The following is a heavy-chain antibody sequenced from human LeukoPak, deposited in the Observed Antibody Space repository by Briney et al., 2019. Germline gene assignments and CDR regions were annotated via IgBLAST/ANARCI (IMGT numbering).Heavy chain of an antibody. CDR3: AKMNVLTGYYTPNFDF. J-gene: IGHJ4*02. V-gene: IGHV3-48*03. Sequence: PGGSLRLSCAASGFTFSSCEMNWVRQAPGKGLEWVSYISRSGNTIYYADSVKGRFSISRDNAKNSLYLQMNSLRAEDTAVYYCAKMNVLTGYYTPNFDFWGQGTLVTVSS. CDR1: GFTFSSCE. CDR2: ISRSGNTI. D-gene: IGHD3-9*01.